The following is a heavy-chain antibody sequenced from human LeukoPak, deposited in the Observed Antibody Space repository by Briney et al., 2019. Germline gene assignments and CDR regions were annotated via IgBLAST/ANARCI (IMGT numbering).Heavy chain of an antibody. Sequence: PGGSLRLSCAASGFTFSSYAMSWVRQAPGKGLEWVSAISGSGGSTYYADSVKGRFTISRDNSKNTLYLQMNSLRAEDTAVYYCAKGTRYGVVVPAAWYFDLWGRGTLVTVSS. V-gene: IGHV3-23*01. CDR2: ISGSGGST. CDR1: GFTFSSYA. D-gene: IGHD2-2*01. J-gene: IGHJ2*01. CDR3: AKGTRYGVVVPAAWYFDL.